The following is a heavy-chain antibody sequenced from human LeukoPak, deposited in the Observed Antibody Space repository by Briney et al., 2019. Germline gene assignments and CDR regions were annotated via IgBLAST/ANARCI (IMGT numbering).Heavy chain of an antibody. V-gene: IGHV4-61*08. D-gene: IGHD1-26*01. CDR3: ARDLVVGATYWYFDL. J-gene: IGHJ2*01. CDR2: IYYSGST. Sequence: SETLSLTCTVSGGSISSGGYYWSWIRQPPGKGLEWIGYIYYSGSTNYNPSLKSRVTISVDTSKNQFSLKLSSVTAADTAVYYCARDLVVGATYWYFDLWGRGTLVTVSS. CDR1: GGSISSGGYY.